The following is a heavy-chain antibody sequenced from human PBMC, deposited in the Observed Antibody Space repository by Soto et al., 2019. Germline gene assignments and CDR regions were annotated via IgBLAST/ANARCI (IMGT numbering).Heavy chain of an antibody. J-gene: IGHJ5*02. Sequence: PSETLSLTCAVSGGSTSSGDYSWSWIRHPPGKGLEWIGYIYHSGSTYYNPSLKGRVTISVDKSKNQFSLKLSSVTAADTAVYYCARDYMVRGVMRWFDPWGQGTLVTVSS. D-gene: IGHD3-10*01. V-gene: IGHV4-30-2*01. CDR2: IYHSGST. CDR3: ARDYMVRGVMRWFDP. CDR1: GGSTSSGDYS.